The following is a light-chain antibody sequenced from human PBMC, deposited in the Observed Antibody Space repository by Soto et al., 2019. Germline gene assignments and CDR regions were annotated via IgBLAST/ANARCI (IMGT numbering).Light chain of an antibody. J-gene: IGKJ1*01. CDR1: QSVSGS. CDR3: QQYNDWPPST. V-gene: IGKV3-15*01. CDR2: GAS. Sequence: EIVMTHSPATLSMSPWEIATLSCRASQSVSGSLAWYQQNPGQAPRLLIYGASTRATGIPARFSGSGSGTEFTLTISSLQSEDFAVYYCQQYNDWPPSTFGRGTKVDI.